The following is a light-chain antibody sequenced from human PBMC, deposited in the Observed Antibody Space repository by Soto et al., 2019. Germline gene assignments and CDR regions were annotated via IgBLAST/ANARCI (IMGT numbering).Light chain of an antibody. J-gene: IGLJ1*01. Sequence: SYELTQPPSVSVAPGQTARITCGGNSIGRKTVHWYQQRPGQAPVLVVYDDSDRPSDIPERFSSSNSGDTATLTISRVEDGDEDDYYCQVWDGTSEVFGTGTKVTVL. V-gene: IGLV3-21*02. CDR1: SIGRKT. CDR2: DDS. CDR3: QVWDGTSEV.